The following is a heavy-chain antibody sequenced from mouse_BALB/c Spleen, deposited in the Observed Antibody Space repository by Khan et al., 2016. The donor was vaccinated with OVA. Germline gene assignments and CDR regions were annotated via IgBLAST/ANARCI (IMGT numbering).Heavy chain of an antibody. V-gene: IGHV9-1*02. Sequence: QVQLQQSGPELKKPGETVKISCKASGYTFTNYGMNWVKQAPGKGLKWMGWINTYTGEPTYADDFKGRFAFSLETSASTAYLQINNLKNEYMATYFCARGDGYLLACWGLGTLVPVSA. D-gene: IGHD2-3*01. CDR2: INTYTGEP. CDR3: ARGDGYLLAC. J-gene: IGHJ3*01. CDR1: GYTFTNYG.